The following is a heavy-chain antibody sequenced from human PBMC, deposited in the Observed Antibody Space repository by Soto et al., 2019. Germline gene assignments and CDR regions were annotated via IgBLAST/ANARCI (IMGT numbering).Heavy chain of an antibody. Sequence: ASVKVSCKASGYTFTSYAMHWVRQAPGQRLEWMGWINAGNGNTKYSQKFQGRVTITRDTSASTAYMELSSLRSEDTAVYYCVRDHKDGHYVFDYWGQGTLVTVSS. CDR3: VRDHKDGHYVFDY. CDR2: INAGNGNT. J-gene: IGHJ4*02. V-gene: IGHV1-3*01. D-gene: IGHD4-17*01. CDR1: GYTFTSYA.